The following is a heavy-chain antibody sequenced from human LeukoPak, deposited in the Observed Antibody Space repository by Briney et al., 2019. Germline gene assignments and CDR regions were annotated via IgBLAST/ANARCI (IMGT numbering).Heavy chain of an antibody. CDR1: GYTFTNYY. J-gene: IGHJ4*02. CDR3: ARWKGTVDY. CDR2: INPNSGDT. V-gene: IGHV1-2*02. D-gene: IGHD1-14*01. Sequence: ASVKVSCKASGYTFTNYYIHWVRQGPGQGLEWMGWINPNSGDTNSVQKFQGRVTMTRDTSISTAYMELGRLRSDDTALYYCARWKGTVDYWGQGTLVTVSS.